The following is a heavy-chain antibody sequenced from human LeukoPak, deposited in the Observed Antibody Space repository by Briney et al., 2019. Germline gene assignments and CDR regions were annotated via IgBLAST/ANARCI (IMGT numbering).Heavy chain of an antibody. J-gene: IGHJ6*02. CDR2: INPNSGGT. V-gene: IGHV1-2*06. Sequence: ASVKVSCKASGYTFTGYYMHWVRQAPGQGLEWMGRINPNSGGTNYTQKFQGRVTMTRDTSISTAYMELSRLRSDDTAVYYCATMRIDYYYGMDVWGQGTTVTVSS. CDR3: ATMRIDYYYGMDV. D-gene: IGHD2-15*01. CDR1: GYTFTGYY.